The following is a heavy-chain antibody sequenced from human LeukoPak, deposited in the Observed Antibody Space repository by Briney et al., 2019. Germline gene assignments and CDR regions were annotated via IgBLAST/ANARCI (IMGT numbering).Heavy chain of an antibody. D-gene: IGHD2-2*01. J-gene: IGHJ4*02. V-gene: IGHV3-23*01. CDR3: AKDLILVLPAAYDY. CDR1: GSFSSYV. Sequence: AGGSLRLSCVASGSFSSYVMTWVRQAPGRGLEWVSTLSASGGSTYYADSVKGRFTISRDNSKNTLYLQMSSLRAEDTAVYFCAKDLILVLPAAYDYWGQGTLVTVSS. CDR2: LSASGGST.